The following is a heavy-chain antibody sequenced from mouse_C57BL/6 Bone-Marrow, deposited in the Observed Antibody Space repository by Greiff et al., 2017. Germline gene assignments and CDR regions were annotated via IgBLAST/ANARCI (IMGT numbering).Heavy chain of an antibody. CDR2: IAPETGGT. D-gene: IGHD1-1*01. CDR3: TRDYYGSSYPHWYFDV. CDR1: GYTFTDYE. Sequence: QVQLQQSGAELVRPGASVTLSCKASGYTFTDYEMHWVQPTPVHGLEWIGAIAPETGGTAYNQKFKGKAILTADKASSTAYMELRSLTSEDSAVYYCTRDYYGSSYPHWYFDVWGTGTTVTVSS. V-gene: IGHV1-15*01. J-gene: IGHJ1*03.